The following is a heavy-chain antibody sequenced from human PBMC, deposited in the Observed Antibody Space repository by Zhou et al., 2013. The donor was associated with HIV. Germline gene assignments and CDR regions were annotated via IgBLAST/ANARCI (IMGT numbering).Heavy chain of an antibody. D-gene: IGHD6-6*01. Sequence: QVQLVQSGAEVKKPGASVKVSCKASGYTFNDYKIHWLRQAPGQGLEWMGWINPNNGGTYYAQKFKGRVTMTRDTSLTTAYMELSRLRSDDTAVYYCARGDIQQLVSNWFDPWGQGTLVTVSS. CDR1: GYTFNDYK. V-gene: IGHV1-2*02. CDR3: ARGDIQQLVSNWFDP. J-gene: IGHJ5*02. CDR2: INPNNGGT.